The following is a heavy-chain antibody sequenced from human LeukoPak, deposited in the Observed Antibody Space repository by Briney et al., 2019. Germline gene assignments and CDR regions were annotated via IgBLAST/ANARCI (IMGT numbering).Heavy chain of an antibody. V-gene: IGHV3-48*01. CDR3: ARGSGVLRFLEWLPHPPPYGMDV. J-gene: IGHJ6*02. Sequence: PGGSLRLSCAASGFTFSSYSMNWVRQAPGKGLEWVSYISSSSSTIHYADSVKGRFTISRDNAKNSLYLQMNSLRAEDTAVYYCARGSGVLRFLEWLPHPPPYGMDVWGQGTTVTVSS. D-gene: IGHD3-3*01. CDR1: GFTFSSYS. CDR2: ISSSSSTI.